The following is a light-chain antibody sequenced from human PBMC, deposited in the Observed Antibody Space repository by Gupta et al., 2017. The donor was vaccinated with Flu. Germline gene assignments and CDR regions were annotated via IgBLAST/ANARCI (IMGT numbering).Light chain of an antibody. CDR2: DNG. Sequence: SYVLTQPPSVSVAPGKPARITCGGDNIENKKVHWYQHKPGQAPVLVVYDNGDRPSGIPERFSGSNSGNTATLTITRVEAGDEADYYCQVWDTVSGHVVFGGGTEVTVL. J-gene: IGLJ2*01. CDR3: QVWDTVSGHVV. V-gene: IGLV3-21*03. CDR1: NIENKK.